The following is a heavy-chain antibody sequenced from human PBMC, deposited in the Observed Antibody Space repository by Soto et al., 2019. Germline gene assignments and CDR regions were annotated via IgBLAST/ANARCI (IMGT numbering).Heavy chain of an antibody. V-gene: IGHV1-18*01. CDR3: ARSIAAAVDLDY. CDR1: GYTFSSCG. Sequence: QVQLVQSGAEVKKPGASVKVSCKASGYTFSSCGISWVRQAPGQGLEWMGWISAYNGNTNYAQKLQGRGTMTTDTSTSTAYMEVRSLRSDDTAVYYCARSIAAAVDLDYWGQGTLVTVSS. CDR2: ISAYNGNT. J-gene: IGHJ4*02. D-gene: IGHD6-13*01.